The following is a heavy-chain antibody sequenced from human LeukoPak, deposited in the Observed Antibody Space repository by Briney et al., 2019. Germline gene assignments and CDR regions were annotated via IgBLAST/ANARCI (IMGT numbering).Heavy chain of an antibody. D-gene: IGHD2-15*01. CDR1: GFTFSSYA. CDR2: ISYDGSNK. Sequence: GGSLRLSCAASGFTFSSYAMHWVRQAPGKGLEWVAVISYDGSNKYYADSVKGRFTISRDNSKNTLYLQMNSLRAEDTAVYYCASIPVLLGSHAFDIWGQGTMVTVSS. CDR3: ASIPVLLGSHAFDI. V-gene: IGHV3-30-3*01. J-gene: IGHJ3*02.